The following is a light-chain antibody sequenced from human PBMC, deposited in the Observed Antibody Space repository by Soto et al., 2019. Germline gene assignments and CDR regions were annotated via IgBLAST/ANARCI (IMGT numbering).Light chain of an antibody. Sequence: SYELTQPPSMSVAPGQTARIACGGSNLARNRVNWYQQRPGQAPVLVVFDDRDRPSGIPERFSGSNSGSTATLTVTRVEAGDEADYYCQVWDSSTDHVVFGGGTKVTVL. CDR2: DDR. CDR3: QVWDSSTDHVV. J-gene: IGLJ2*01. V-gene: IGLV3-21*02. CDR1: NLARNR.